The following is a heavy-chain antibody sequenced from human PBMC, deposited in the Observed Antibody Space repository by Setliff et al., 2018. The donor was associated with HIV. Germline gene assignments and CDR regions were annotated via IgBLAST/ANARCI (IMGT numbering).Heavy chain of an antibody. CDR1: GASISSGLYY. J-gene: IGHJ4*02. D-gene: IGHD6-25*01. Sequence: SETLSLTCTVSGASISSGLYYWNWIRQPAGKGLEWIGRISSSGSTTYSPSLKSRVTISVDTSKNQFSLNLRPVTAADTAVYYCARDVGSSAWPFDYWGQGALVTVSS. CDR3: ARDVGSSAWPFDY. V-gene: IGHV4-61*02. CDR2: ISSSGST.